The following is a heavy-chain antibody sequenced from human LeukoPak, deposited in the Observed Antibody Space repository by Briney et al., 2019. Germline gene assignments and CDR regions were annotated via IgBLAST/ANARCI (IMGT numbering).Heavy chain of an antibody. D-gene: IGHD3-9*01. CDR2: INHSGST. CDR3: ASLPTGRYYYYYMDV. Sequence: SETLSLTCAVYGGSFSGYYWSWIRQPPGKGLEWIGEINHSGSTNYNPSLKSRVTISVDTSKNQFSLKLSSVTAADTAVYYCASLPTGRYYYYYMDVWGKGTTVTVSS. J-gene: IGHJ6*03. CDR1: GGSFSGYY. V-gene: IGHV4-34*01.